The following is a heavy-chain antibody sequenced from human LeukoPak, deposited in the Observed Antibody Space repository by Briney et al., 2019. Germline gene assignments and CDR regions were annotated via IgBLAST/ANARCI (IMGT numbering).Heavy chain of an antibody. J-gene: IGHJ4*02. CDR1: GGTFSSYA. CDR2: IIPIFGTA. V-gene: IGHV1-69*06. D-gene: IGHD4-11*01. Sequence: SVKVSCKASGGTFSSYAISWVRQAPGQGLEWMGGIIPIFGTANYAQKFQGRVTITADKSTSTAYMELSSLRSEDTAVYYCARGVFYYSKYGAFDYWGQGTLVTVSS. CDR3: ARGVFYYSKYGAFDY.